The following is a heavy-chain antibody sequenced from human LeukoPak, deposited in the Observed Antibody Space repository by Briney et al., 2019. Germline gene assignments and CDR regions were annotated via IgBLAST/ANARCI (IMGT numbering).Heavy chain of an antibody. Sequence: PGGSLRLSCAASGFTFSSYAMHWVRQAPGKGLEWVALISYGGSNKYHADSVKGRFTICRDNYKNTLHLLMNSLRGEGTAVFYCARPQGYFAANFDYWGQGTLVTVSS. CDR2: ISYGGSNK. J-gene: IGHJ4*02. V-gene: IGHV3-30*04. D-gene: IGHD2-15*01. CDR3: ARPQGYFAANFDY. CDR1: GFTFSSYA.